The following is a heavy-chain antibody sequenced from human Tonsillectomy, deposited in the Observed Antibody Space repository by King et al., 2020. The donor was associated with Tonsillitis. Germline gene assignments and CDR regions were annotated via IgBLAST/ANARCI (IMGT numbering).Heavy chain of an antibody. CDR1: GYSFTSYW. Sequence: VQLVESGAEVKKPGESLKISCKGSGYSFTSYWIGWVRQMPGKGLEWMGIIYPGDSDTRYSPSFQGQVTISADKSISTAYLQWSSLKASDSAMYYCAGRGPGGGAAEEYFQHWGQGTLVTVSS. J-gene: IGHJ1*01. CDR3: AGRGPGGGAAEEYFQH. CDR2: IYPGDSDT. V-gene: IGHV5-51*01. D-gene: IGHD3-16*01.